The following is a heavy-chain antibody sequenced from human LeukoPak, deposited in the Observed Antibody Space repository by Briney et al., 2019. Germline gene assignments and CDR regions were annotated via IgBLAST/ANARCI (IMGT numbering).Heavy chain of an antibody. CDR2: ISYDGSNK. CDR3: TKLSRPMLEYYYDRSGYPNFDY. D-gene: IGHD3-22*01. J-gene: IGHJ4*02. Sequence: PGGSLRLSCAASGFTFSSYAMHWVRQAPGKGLEWVAVISYDGSNKYYADSVKGRFTISRDNSKNTLYLQMSSLRAEDTAVYYCTKLSRPMLEYYYDRSGYPNFDYWGQGTLVTVSS. CDR1: GFTFSSYA. V-gene: IGHV3-30*04.